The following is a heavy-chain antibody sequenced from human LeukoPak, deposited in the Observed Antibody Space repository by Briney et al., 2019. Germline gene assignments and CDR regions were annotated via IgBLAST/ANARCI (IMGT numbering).Heavy chain of an antibody. J-gene: IGHJ3*02. CDR1: GFTFRSYW. D-gene: IGHD5-24*01. CDR3: AKDKSPGYTWGAFDI. CDR2: INQDGSVK. V-gene: IGHV3-7*03. Sequence: PGGSLRLSCAASGFTFRSYWMSWVRQAPGKGLEGVANINQDGSVKFYVDSVKGRFTISRDNSKNSLYLQMNSLRTEDTALYYCAKDKSPGYTWGAFDIWGQGTMVTVSS.